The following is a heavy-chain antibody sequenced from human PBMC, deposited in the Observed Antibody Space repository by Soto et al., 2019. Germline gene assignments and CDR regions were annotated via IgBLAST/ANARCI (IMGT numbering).Heavy chain of an antibody. CDR2: IFSNDEK. CDR3: ASTYRTSGYWFDI. V-gene: IGHV2-26*04. J-gene: IGHJ5*02. Sequence: QVTVKDSGPVLVKPTETLTLTCTVSGFSLSNAGLGVSWIRQPPVKALEWLVHIFSNDEKSYSTSLKSRLTIPKNTSKSQVVLTMTNMDPVDTATNYCASTYRTSGYWFDIWGQGTLVTVSS. D-gene: IGHD6-13*01. CDR1: GFSLSNAGLG.